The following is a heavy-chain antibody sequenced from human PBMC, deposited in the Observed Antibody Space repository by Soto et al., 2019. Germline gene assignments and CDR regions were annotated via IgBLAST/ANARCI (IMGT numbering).Heavy chain of an antibody. Sequence: AGGSLRLSCAASGFTFSSYTMSWVRQAPGKGLEWVSAISGSGGSTYYADSVKGRFTISRDNSKNTLYLQMNSLRAEDTAVYYCAKDKVVVVITIVFDYWGQGTLVTVSS. CDR3: AKDKVVVVITIVFDY. D-gene: IGHD3-22*01. CDR2: ISGSGGST. CDR1: GFTFSSYT. J-gene: IGHJ4*02. V-gene: IGHV3-23*01.